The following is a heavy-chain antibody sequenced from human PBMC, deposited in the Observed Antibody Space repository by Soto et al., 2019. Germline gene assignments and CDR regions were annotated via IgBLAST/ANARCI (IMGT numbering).Heavy chain of an antibody. V-gene: IGHV4-59*01. D-gene: IGHD4-17*01. Sequence: PSETLSLTCTVSGGSISSYDWSWIRQPPGKGLEWIGYIYYSGSTNYNPSLKSRVTISVDTSKNQFSLKLSSVTAADTAVYYCATYDYGDYRFDYWGQGTLVTVSS. CDR1: GGSISSYD. CDR3: ATYDYGDYRFDY. J-gene: IGHJ4*02. CDR2: IYYSGST.